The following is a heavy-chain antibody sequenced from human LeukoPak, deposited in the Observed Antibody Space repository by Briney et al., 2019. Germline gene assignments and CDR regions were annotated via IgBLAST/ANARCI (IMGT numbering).Heavy chain of an antibody. V-gene: IGHV3-48*03. CDR3: ARVASDIVVVTRRS. D-gene: IGHD3-22*01. CDR1: GFTFSSYE. J-gene: IGHJ4*02. Sequence: GVSLRLSCAASGFTFSSYEMNWVRQAPGKGLEWVSYISSSGSTIYYADSVKGRFTISRDNAKNSLYLQMNSLRAEDTAVYYCARVASDIVVVTRRSWGQGTLVTVSS. CDR2: ISSSGSTI.